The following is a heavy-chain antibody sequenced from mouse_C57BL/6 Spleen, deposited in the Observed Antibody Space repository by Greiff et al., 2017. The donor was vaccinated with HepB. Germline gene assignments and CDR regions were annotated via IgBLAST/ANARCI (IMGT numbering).Heavy chain of an antibody. J-gene: IGHJ1*03. D-gene: IGHD1-1*01. CDR3: ARIVRVLRYLSYWYFDV. CDR1: GFSLSTFGMG. CDR2: IWWDDDK. Sequence: QVTLKESGPGILQPSQSLSLTCSFSGFSLSTFGMGVGWIRQPSGKGLEWLAHIWWDDDKYYNPALKSRLTISKDTSKNQVFLKIANVDTADTATYYCARIVRVLRYLSYWYFDVWGTGTTVTVSS. V-gene: IGHV8-8*01.